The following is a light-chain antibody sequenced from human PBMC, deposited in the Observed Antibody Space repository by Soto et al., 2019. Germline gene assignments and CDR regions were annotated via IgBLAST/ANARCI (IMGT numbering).Light chain of an antibody. Sequence: DIQMTQSPSSLSASIGDSVTITCRASQTIIGYLNWYQQKPGKAPRLLINAASNLRSGVPSRFRGSGSETDFTLTITSLQPEDFATYYCQQSYTTPRTLGQATKVDTK. CDR3: QQSYTTPRT. J-gene: IGKJ1*01. V-gene: IGKV1-39*01. CDR2: AAS. CDR1: QTIIGY.